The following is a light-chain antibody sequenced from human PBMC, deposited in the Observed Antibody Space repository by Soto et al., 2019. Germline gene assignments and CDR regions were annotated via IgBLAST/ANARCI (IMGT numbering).Light chain of an antibody. J-gene: IGKJ1*01. CDR1: QSISSY. V-gene: IGKV1-39*01. CDR3: QQGYSRPRT. CDR2: TES. Sequence: DIQMTQSPSSLSASVGDRVTITCRASQSISSYLNWYQQKPGKAPNLLIYTESSLESGVPSRFSGSGSGTDFTLTIASLQPEDFATYFCQQGYSRPRTFGQGTKVEIK.